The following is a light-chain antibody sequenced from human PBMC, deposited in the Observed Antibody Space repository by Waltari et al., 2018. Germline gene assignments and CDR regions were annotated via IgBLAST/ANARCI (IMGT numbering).Light chain of an antibody. CDR3: QKYNNWLPIN. CDR2: GAS. V-gene: IGKV3D-15*01. CDR1: QSFSSN. Sequence: EIVMTQSPATLSVSPGERATLSCSASQSFSSNLGWYQQKPGQAHRLLIYGASTRATGIPARFSCSGYGTEFTLTISSLQSEDFAFYYCQKYNNWLPINFGQGTRMEIK. J-gene: IGKJ5*01.